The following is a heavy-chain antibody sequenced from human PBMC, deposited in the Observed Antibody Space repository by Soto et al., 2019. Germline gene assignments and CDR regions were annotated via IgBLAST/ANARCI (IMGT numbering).Heavy chain of an antibody. CDR3: ARRGFGVVIPHYYYGMDV. D-gene: IGHD3-3*01. CDR1: GGSFSGYY. J-gene: IGHJ6*02. Sequence: PSETLSLTCAVYGGSFSGYYWSWIRQPPGKGLEWIGEIFDSGSTNYNPSLKSRVTISEDTSKNQFSLKLSSVTAADTAVYYCARRGFGVVIPHYYYGMDVWGQGTTVTVSS. V-gene: IGHV4-34*12. CDR2: IFDSGST.